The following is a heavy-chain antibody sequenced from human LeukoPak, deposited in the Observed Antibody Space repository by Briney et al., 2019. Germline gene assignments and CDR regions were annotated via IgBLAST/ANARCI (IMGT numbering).Heavy chain of an antibody. CDR1: GYTFTGYY. CDR2: INPNSGGT. Sequence: ASVKVSCKASGYTFTGYYMHWVRQAPGQGLEWMGWINPNSGGTNYAQKFQGRVTMTRDTSISTAYMELSRLRSDDTAVYYCARAEYSSGWEDYWGQGTLVTVSS. CDR3: ARAEYSSGWEDY. J-gene: IGHJ4*02. V-gene: IGHV1-2*02. D-gene: IGHD6-19*01.